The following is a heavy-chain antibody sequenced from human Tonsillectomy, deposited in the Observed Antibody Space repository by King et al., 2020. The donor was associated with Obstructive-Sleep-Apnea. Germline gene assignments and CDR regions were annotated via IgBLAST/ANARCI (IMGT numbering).Heavy chain of an antibody. Sequence: VQLVESGGGLVKPGGSLRLSCAASGFTFSSYSMNWVRQAPGKGLEWVSSISSSSSYIYYADSVKGRFTISRDNAKNSLYLQMNSLRAEDTAVYYCARDLNADTNFDYWGQGTLVTVSS. J-gene: IGHJ4*02. CDR1: GFTFSSYS. CDR3: ARDLNADTNFDY. CDR2: ISSSSSYI. D-gene: IGHD2-2*01. V-gene: IGHV3-21*01.